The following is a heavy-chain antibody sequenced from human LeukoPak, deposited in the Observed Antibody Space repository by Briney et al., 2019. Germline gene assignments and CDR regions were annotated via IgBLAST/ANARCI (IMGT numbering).Heavy chain of an antibody. Sequence: SETLSLTCAVSGYSISSGYYWGWIRQPAGKGLEWIGRIHTSGNSDYNPSLKSRVTMSVDTSKNQFSLKVRSVTAADTAVYYCAREGSATARPFVSNDYWGQGTLVTVSS. CDR2: IHTSGNS. D-gene: IGHD6-6*01. V-gene: IGHV4-4*07. J-gene: IGHJ4*02. CDR1: GYSISSGYY. CDR3: AREGSATARPFVSNDY.